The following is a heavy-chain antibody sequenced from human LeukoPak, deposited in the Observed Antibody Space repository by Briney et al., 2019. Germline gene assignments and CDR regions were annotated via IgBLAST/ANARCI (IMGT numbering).Heavy chain of an antibody. Sequence: GASVKVSCKASAYTFTGYYMHWVRQAPGQGLEWMGWINPNSGGADYAQKFQGRVTMTRDTSISTAYMELSRLRSGDTAVYYCARSCGGDCLYYYGMDVWGQGTTVTVSS. V-gene: IGHV1-2*02. CDR3: ARSCGGDCLYYYGMDV. J-gene: IGHJ6*02. D-gene: IGHD2-21*02. CDR1: AYTFTGYY. CDR2: INPNSGGA.